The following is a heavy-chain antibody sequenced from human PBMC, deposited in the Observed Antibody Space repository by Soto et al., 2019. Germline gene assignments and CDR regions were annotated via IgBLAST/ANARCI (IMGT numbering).Heavy chain of an antibody. Sequence: ASVKVSCKASGYTFTSYGISWVRQAPGQGLEWMGWISAYNGNTNYAQKLQGRVTMTSDTSTSTAYMELRSLRSDDTAVYYCARGNCSSTSCYDYYGMDVWGQGTTVTVSS. V-gene: IGHV1-18*04. J-gene: IGHJ6*02. CDR3: ARGNCSSTSCYDYYGMDV. D-gene: IGHD2-2*01. CDR1: GYTFTSYG. CDR2: ISAYNGNT.